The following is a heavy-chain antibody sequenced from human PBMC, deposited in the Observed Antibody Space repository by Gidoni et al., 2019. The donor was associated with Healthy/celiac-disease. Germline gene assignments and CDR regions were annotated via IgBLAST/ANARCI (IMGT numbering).Heavy chain of an antibody. Sequence: QLQLQESGPGLVKPSETLSLTCTVSGGSISSSSYYWGWIRQPPGKGLEWIGSIYYSGSTYYNPSLKSRVTISVDTSKNQFSLKRSSVTAADTAVYYCARQPSGDYWGQGTLVTVSS. D-gene: IGHD6-25*01. CDR2: IYYSGST. J-gene: IGHJ4*02. CDR1: GGSISSSSYY. CDR3: ARQPSGDY. V-gene: IGHV4-39*01.